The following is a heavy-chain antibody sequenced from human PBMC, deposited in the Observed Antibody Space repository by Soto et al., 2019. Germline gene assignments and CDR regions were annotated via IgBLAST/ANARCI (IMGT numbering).Heavy chain of an antibody. D-gene: IGHD5-18*01. CDR1: GFTFSSYA. Sequence: GGSLRLSCAASGFTFSSYAMHWVRQAPGKGLEWVAVISYDGSNKYYADSVKGRFTISRDNSKNTLYLQMNSLRAEDTAVYYCAREGVDSYGSRSYFDDWGQGTLVTVSS. J-gene: IGHJ4*02. CDR3: AREGVDSYGSRSYFDD. CDR2: ISYDGSNK. V-gene: IGHV3-30-3*01.